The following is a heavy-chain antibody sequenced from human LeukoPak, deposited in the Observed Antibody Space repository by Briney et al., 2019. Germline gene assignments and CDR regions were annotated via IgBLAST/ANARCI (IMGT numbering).Heavy chain of an antibody. CDR1: GFTFRTYT. Sequence: GGSLRLSCAASGFTFRTYTMNWVRQAPGKGLEWVSYISSSSLIIDYADSVKGRFTISRDNAKNSLYLQMNSLRAEDTAVYYCARALLLWFGELSHYFDYWGQGTLVTVSS. V-gene: IGHV3-48*04. CDR3: ARALLLWFGELSHYFDY. J-gene: IGHJ4*02. D-gene: IGHD3-10*01. CDR2: ISSSSLII.